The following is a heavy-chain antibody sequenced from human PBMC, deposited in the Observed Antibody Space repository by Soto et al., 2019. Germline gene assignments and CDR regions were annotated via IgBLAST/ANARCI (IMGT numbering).Heavy chain of an antibody. Sequence: ESLKISCAASGFTFSSYIINWVRQAPWRGLEWVSSISTSSSYKYYADSVKGRFTISRDNAKNSLYLQMNSLRAEDTAVYYCARDPSPYDFWSGSKRPYGLDVWGQGTTVTVSS. V-gene: IGHV3-21*01. D-gene: IGHD3-3*01. CDR2: ISTSSSYK. CDR3: ARDPSPYDFWSGSKRPYGLDV. CDR1: GFTFSSYI. J-gene: IGHJ6*02.